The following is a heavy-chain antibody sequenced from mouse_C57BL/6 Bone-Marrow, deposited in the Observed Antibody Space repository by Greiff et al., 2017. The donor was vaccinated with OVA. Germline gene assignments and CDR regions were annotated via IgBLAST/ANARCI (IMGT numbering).Heavy chain of an antibody. D-gene: IGHD2-5*01. CDR1: GFNIKDYY. J-gene: IGHJ3*01. Sequence: EVKLQESGAELVRPGASVKLSCTASGFNIKDYYMHWVKQRPEKGLEWIGRIDPEDGDTEYAPKFQGKATMTADTSSNTAYLQLCSLTSDDTAVYYCTMAYYSKEFAYWGQGTLVTVSA. CDR3: TMAYYSKEFAY. CDR2: IDPEDGDT. V-gene: IGHV14-1*01.